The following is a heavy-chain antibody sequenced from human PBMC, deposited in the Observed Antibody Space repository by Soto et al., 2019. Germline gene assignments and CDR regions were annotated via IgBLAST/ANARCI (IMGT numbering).Heavy chain of an antibody. CDR2: ISAYNVNT. CDR3: ARRLHDWEFEAFDI. Sequence: QVQLVQSGAEVKKPGASAKVSCKASGYTFTSYGISWVRQAPGQGLEWMGWISAYNVNTNYAQTLQGRVTMTTDTSTSTAYMELRSLRSDDTAVYYCARRLHDWEFEAFDIWGQGTMVTVSS. CDR1: GYTFTSYG. V-gene: IGHV1-18*01. J-gene: IGHJ3*02. D-gene: IGHD3-10*01.